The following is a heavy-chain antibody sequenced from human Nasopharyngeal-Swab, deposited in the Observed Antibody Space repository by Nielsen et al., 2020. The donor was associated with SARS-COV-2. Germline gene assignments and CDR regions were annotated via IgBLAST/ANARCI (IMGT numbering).Heavy chain of an antibody. D-gene: IGHD1-26*01. CDR1: GFIFSSYA. V-gene: IGHV3-30-3*01. CDR2: ISYDGSNK. J-gene: IGHJ4*02. CDR3: ARGRGGSYFSYFEY. Sequence: GESLKISCAASGFIFSSYAMHWVRQAPGKGLEWVAVISYDGSNKYYADSVKGRFTISRDNSKNTLYLQMNSLRGEDTAVYYCARGRGGSYFSYFEYWGQGTLVTVSS.